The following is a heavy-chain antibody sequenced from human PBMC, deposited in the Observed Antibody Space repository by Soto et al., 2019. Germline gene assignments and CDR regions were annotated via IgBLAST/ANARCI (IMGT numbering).Heavy chain of an antibody. V-gene: IGHV3-30*18. D-gene: IGHD1-7*01. J-gene: IGHJ4*02. CDR3: AKRPLELHMYDY. CDR2: ISYDGSNK. Sequence: GGSLRLSCAASGFTFSSYGMHWVRQAPGKGLEWVAVISYDGSNKYYADTVKGRITISRDNSKNTQNLQMNSLKAEDTAVYYCAKRPLELHMYDYWGQGTLVTVSS. CDR1: GFTFSSYG.